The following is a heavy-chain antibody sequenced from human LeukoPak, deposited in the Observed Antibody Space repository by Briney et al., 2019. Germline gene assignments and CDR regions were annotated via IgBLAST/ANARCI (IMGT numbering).Heavy chain of an antibody. CDR2: ISYDGSNK. V-gene: IGHV3-30*18. J-gene: IGHJ2*01. D-gene: IGHD4-17*01. Sequence: GRSLRLSCAASGFTFSSYGMHWVRQAPDKGLEWVAVISYDGSNKYYADSVKGRFTISRDISKNTLYLQMNSLRTEDTAVYYCAKDRPGDNWYFDLWGRGTLVTVSS. CDR1: GFTFSSYG. CDR3: AKDRPGDNWYFDL.